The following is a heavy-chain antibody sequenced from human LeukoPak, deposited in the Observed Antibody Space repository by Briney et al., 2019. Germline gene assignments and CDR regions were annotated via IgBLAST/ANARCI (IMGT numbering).Heavy chain of an antibody. CDR3: TRGGTTFDY. D-gene: IGHD1-1*01. J-gene: IGHJ4*02. Sequence: GGSLRLSCAASGFTFTNHNINWVRQGPGKGLEWVSSISSTSTYIYYADSMKGRFTISRDNAKNTLFLQMNSLRAEDTATYYCTRGGTTFDYWGQGTLVTVSS. V-gene: IGHV3-21*01. CDR1: GFTFTNHN. CDR2: ISSTSTYI.